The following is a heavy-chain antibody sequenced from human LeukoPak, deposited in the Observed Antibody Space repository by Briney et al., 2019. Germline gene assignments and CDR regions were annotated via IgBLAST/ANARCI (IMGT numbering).Heavy chain of an antibody. Sequence: GGSLRLSCAASGFTFSSYSMNWVRQAPGKGLEWVSSISSSSSYIYYADSVKGRFTISRDNSKNTLYLQMNSLRAEDTAVYYCAKEGGYDFWSGYYPDYWGQGTLVTVSS. CDR2: ISSSSSYI. V-gene: IGHV3-21*04. CDR1: GFTFSSYS. J-gene: IGHJ4*02. CDR3: AKEGGYDFWSGYYPDY. D-gene: IGHD3-3*01.